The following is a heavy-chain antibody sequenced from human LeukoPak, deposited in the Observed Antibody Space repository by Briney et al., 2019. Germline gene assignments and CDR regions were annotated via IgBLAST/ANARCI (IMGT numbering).Heavy chain of an antibody. CDR3: ARCLDGGRGEAADY. Sequence: SETLSLTCTVSGYSISSGYYWGWIRQPPGKGLEWIGSIYHSGRTYYNPSLKSRVTISLDASKSQVLLTLTSVTAADTAVYYCARCLDGGRGEAADYWGQGTLVTVSS. V-gene: IGHV4-38-2*02. CDR1: GYSISSGYY. J-gene: IGHJ4*02. D-gene: IGHD4-23*01. CDR2: IYHSGRT.